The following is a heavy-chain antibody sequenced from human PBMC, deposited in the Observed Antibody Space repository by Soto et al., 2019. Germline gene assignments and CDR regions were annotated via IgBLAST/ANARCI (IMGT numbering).Heavy chain of an antibody. CDR2: ISGSGGST. CDR3: AKYSEGLVYAIDY. Sequence: GESLKISCAASGFTFSSYAMSWVRQAPGKGLEWVSAISGSGGSTYYADSVKGRFTISRDNSKNTLYLQMNSLRAEDTAVYYCAKYSEGLVYAIDYWGQGTLVTVSS. J-gene: IGHJ4*02. CDR1: GFTFSSYA. V-gene: IGHV3-23*01. D-gene: IGHD2-8*01.